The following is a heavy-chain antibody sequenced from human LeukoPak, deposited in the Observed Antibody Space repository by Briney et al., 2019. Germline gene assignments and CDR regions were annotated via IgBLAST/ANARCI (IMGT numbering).Heavy chain of an antibody. CDR3: ARAGCLITGYSSGCWFDP. CDR2: IIPIFGTA. CDR1: GGTFSSYA. J-gene: IGHJ5*02. D-gene: IGHD6-19*01. Sequence: GASVKVSCKASGGTFSSYAISWVRQAPGQGLEWMGGIIPIFGTANYAQKFQGRVTITADESTSTAYMELSSLRSEDTAVYYCARAGCLITGYSSGCWFDPWGQGTLVTVPS. V-gene: IGHV1-69*13.